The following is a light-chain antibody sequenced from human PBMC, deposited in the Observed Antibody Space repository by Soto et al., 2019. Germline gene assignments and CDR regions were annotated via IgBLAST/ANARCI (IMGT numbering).Light chain of an antibody. V-gene: IGLV2-8*01. J-gene: IGLJ1*01. CDR2: EVT. Sequence: HSALTQPPSASGSPGQSVTISCTGTSIDVGGYNYVSWYQQHPGKAPKLMIYEVTKRPSGVPDRFSGSKSGNTASLTVSGLQAEDEADYYCSSYAGSNNFVFGTGTKLTVL. CDR3: SSYAGSNNFV. CDR1: SIDVGGYNY.